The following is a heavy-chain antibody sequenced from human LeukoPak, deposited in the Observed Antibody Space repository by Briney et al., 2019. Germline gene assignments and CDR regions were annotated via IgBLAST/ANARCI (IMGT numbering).Heavy chain of an antibody. J-gene: IGHJ4*02. CDR3: ARGPLFYDFWSGYYDRHFDY. V-gene: IGHV4-34*01. CDR2: INHSVST. Sequence: SETLSLTCAVYGGSFSGYYWSWIRQPPGNGLEWIGEINHSVSTNYNPSLKSRVTISVDTSKNQFSLKLSSVTAADTAVYYCARGPLFYDFWSGYYDRHFDYWGQGTLVTVSS. CDR1: GGSFSGYY. D-gene: IGHD3-3*01.